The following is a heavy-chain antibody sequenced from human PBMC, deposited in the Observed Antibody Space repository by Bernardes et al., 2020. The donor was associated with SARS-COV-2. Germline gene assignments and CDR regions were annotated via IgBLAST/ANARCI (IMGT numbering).Heavy chain of an antibody. CDR2: IYFTGRT. D-gene: IGHD3-22*01. CDR3: ARGYAYYYDTTGNYPYVSFDV. V-gene: IGHV4-59*01. Sequence: SKTLFLTCGVSGDAITINYCGCIRLLPVKGLSYFGDIYFTGRTNYNPSLKSLITISVATSKKVFSLNLRSVAAADTAVYYCARGYAYYYDTTGNYPYVSFDVWGQGTTVTVSS. J-gene: IGHJ3*01. CDR1: GDAITINY.